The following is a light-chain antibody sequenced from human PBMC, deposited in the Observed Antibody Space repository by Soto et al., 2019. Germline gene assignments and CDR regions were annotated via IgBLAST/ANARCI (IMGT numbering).Light chain of an antibody. V-gene: IGKV3-15*01. CDR3: QQYENWPPAVT. CDR2: GAS. Sequence: DIVLTQSPATLSVSPGERATLSCRASLPISNKLAWYQQRPGQSLRLLIYGASARAHGVPARFSGSGSGTEFTLTISSLQSADLAVYYCQQYENWPPAVTFGGGTNVEIK. CDR1: LPISNK. J-gene: IGKJ4*01.